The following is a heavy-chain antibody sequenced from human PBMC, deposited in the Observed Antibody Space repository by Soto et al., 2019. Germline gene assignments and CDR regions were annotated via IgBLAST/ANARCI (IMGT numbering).Heavy chain of an antibody. CDR1: GGSFSGYY. D-gene: IGHD3-3*01. J-gene: IGHJ6*02. V-gene: IGHV4-34*01. Sequence: PSETLSLTCAVYGGSFSGYYWSWIRQPPGKGLEWIGEINHSGSTNYNPSLKSRVTISVDTSKNQFSLKLSSVTAADTAVYYCARGLNDFWSGYLAPYYYGMDVWGQATTVTVSS. CDR3: ARGLNDFWSGYLAPYYYGMDV. CDR2: INHSGST.